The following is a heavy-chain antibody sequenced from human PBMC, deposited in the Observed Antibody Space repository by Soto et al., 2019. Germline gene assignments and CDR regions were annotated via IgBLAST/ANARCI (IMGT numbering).Heavy chain of an antibody. V-gene: IGHV3-48*04. CDR1: GFTFSSYS. Sequence: PGGSLRLSCAASGFTFSSYSMNWVRQAPGKGLEWVSHINSSSSTIYYADSVKGRFTISRDNAKNTLYLQMNSLRAEDTAVYYCARPNYGSGSPNGGGFDYWAQGTLVTVSS. J-gene: IGHJ4*02. CDR2: INSSSSTI. CDR3: ARPNYGSGSPNGGGFDY. D-gene: IGHD3-10*01.